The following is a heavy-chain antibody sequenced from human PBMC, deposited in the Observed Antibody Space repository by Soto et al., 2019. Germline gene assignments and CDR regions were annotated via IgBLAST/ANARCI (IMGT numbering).Heavy chain of an antibody. J-gene: IGHJ6*02. V-gene: IGHV1-24*01. CDR2: FDPEDGET. Sequence: ASVKVSCKVSGYTLTEVSMHWVRQAPGKGLEWMGGFDPEDGETIYAQKFQGRVTMTEDTSTDTAYMELSSLRSEDTAVYYCATQVTTIFGVVLLDVWGQGTTVTVSS. CDR3: ATQVTTIFGVVLLDV. CDR1: GYTLTEVS. D-gene: IGHD3-3*01.